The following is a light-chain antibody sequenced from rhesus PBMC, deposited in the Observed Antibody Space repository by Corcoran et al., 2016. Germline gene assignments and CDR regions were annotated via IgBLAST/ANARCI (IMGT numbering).Light chain of an antibody. CDR2: DAS. CDR3: QQYSNSPPT. V-gene: IGKV1-66*01. J-gene: IGKJ4*01. Sequence: DIQMTQSPSSLSASVGDKVTITCRASQGINHYLSWYQQKPGKAPKPLIYDASSLETGVPSRFSGSGSGTDYTLTISGLQPEDMATYYCQQYSNSPPTFGGGTKVEIK. CDR1: QGINHY.